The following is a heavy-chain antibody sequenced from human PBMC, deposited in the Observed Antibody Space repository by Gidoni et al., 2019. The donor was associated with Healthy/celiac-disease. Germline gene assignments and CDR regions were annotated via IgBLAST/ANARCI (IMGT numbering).Heavy chain of an antibody. D-gene: IGHD3-10*01. J-gene: IGHJ6*02. CDR2: IYTSGST. CDR3: ARGGSGSYYYYGMDV. Sequence: QVQLQESGPGLVKPSQTLSLTCTVSGGSISSGSYYWSWIRQPAGKGLEWIGRIYTSGSTNYNPSLKSRVTISVDTSKNQFSLKLSSVTAADTAVYYCARGGSGSYYYYGMDVWGQGTTVTVSS. V-gene: IGHV4-61*02. CDR1: GGSISSGSYY.